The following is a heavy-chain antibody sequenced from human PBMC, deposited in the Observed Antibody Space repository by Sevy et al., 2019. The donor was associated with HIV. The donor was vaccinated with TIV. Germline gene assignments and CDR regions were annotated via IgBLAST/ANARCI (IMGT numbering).Heavy chain of an antibody. CDR2: ISHDERYK. V-gene: IGHV3-30*04. D-gene: IGHD2-21*02. CDR3: ARLVSCGGDCYYLDS. CDR1: GFTFTNYD. Sequence: GRSLRLSCAASGFTFTNYDMHWVRQAPGRGLDWVAVISHDERYKNYAESVKVRFTISRDNFKNTLFLQMDSLRPEDTAVYFCARLVSCGGDCYYLDSWGQGALVTVSS. J-gene: IGHJ4*02.